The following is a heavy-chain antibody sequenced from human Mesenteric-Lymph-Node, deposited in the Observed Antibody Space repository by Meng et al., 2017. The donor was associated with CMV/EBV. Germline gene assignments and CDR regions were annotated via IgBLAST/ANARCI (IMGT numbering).Heavy chain of an antibody. CDR1: FTFSNAS. CDR3: TKGSPLVSGSNKWFDP. Sequence: FTFSNASVCWVRQAPGEGLEWNTAISGIGATTDYADSEEGRFTITRDNSKNTLYLQMNSLRAEDTALYYCTKGSPLVSGSNKWFDPWGQGTLVTVSS. D-gene: IGHD1-26*01. J-gene: IGHJ5*02. CDR2: ISGIGATT. V-gene: IGHV3-23*01.